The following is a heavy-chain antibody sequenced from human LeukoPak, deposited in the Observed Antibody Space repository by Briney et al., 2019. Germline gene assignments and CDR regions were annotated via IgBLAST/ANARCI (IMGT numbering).Heavy chain of an antibody. V-gene: IGHV1-24*01. CDR2: FDPEDGET. CDR3: ATDPMAGPEQPTAGLRY. CDR1: GYTLTELS. J-gene: IGHJ4*02. Sequence: ASVKVSCKVSGYTLTELSMHWVRQAPGKGLEWMGGFDPEDGETIYAQKFQGRVTMTEDTSTDTAYMELSSLRSEDTAVYCCATDPMAGPEQPTAGLRYWGQGTLVTVSS. D-gene: IGHD1/OR15-1a*01.